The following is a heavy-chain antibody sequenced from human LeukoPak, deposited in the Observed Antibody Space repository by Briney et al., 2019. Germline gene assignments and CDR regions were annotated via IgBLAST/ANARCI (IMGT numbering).Heavy chain of an antibody. D-gene: IGHD2-2*01. Sequence: PSETLSLTCTVSGGSISSYYWSWIRQPPGKGLEWIGYIYYSGSTNYNPSLKSRVTISVDTSKNQFSLKLSSVTAADTAVYYCARGWNEDIVVVPAAMRGGNWFDPWGQGTLVTVSS. CDR3: ARGWNEDIVVVPAAMRGGNWFDP. J-gene: IGHJ5*02. CDR1: GGSISSYY. V-gene: IGHV4-59*01. CDR2: IYYSGST.